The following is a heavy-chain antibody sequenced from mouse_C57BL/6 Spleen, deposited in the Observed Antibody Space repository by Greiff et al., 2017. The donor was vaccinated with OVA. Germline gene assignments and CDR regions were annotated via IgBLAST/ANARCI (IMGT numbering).Heavy chain of an antibody. D-gene: IGHD2-3*01. J-gene: IGHJ3*01. Sequence: EVQGVESGGGLVQPKGSLKLSCAASGFSFNTYAMNWVRQAPGKGLEWVARIRSKSNNYATYYADSVKDRFTISRDDSESMLYLQMNNLKTEDTAMYYCVRQGYDGYYGFAYWGQGTLVTVSA. CDR2: IRSKSNNYAT. V-gene: IGHV10-1*01. CDR3: VRQGYDGYYGFAY. CDR1: GFSFNTYA.